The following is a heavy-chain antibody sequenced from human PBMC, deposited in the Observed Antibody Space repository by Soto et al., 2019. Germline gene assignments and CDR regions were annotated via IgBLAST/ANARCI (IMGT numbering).Heavy chain of an antibody. D-gene: IGHD2-2*01. CDR1: GFTFSSYA. Sequence: GGSLRLSCAASGFTFSSYAMSWVRQAPGKGLEWVSAISGSGGSTYYADSVKGRFTISRDNSKNTLYLQMNSLRAEDTAVYYCAKAGPAAIAYYYYYMDVWGKGTTVTSP. V-gene: IGHV3-23*01. CDR3: AKAGPAAIAYYYYYMDV. CDR2: ISGSGGST. J-gene: IGHJ6*03.